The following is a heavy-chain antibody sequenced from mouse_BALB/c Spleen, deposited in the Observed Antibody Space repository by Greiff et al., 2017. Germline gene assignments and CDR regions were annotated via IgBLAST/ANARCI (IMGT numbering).Heavy chain of an antibody. CDR2: ISYSGST. CDR3: AREDDYSWFAY. V-gene: IGHV3-2*02. J-gene: IGHJ3*01. D-gene: IGHD2-4*01. CDR1: GYSITSDYA. Sequence: EVKLVESGPGLVKPSQSLSLTCTVTGYSITSDYAWNWIRQFPGNKLEWMGYISYSGSTSYNPSLKSRISITRDTSKNQFFLQLYSVTTEDTATYYCAREDDYSWFAYWGQGTLVTVSA.